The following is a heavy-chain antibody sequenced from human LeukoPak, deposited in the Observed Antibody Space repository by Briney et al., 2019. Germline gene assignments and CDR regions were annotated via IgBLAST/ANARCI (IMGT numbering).Heavy chain of an antibody. CDR2: INGGTT. CDR1: GMPFSSDA. CDR3: ARGVDNHDILTGGMDV. D-gene: IGHD3-9*01. J-gene: IGHJ6*04. V-gene: IGHV3-23*01. Sequence: PGGSLRLSCAASGMPFSSDAMSWVRQAPGKGLEWVSAINGGTTLYADSVKGRFTISRDNAKKSLYLQMNSLRAEDTAVYYCARGVDNHDILTGGMDVWGKGTTVTISS.